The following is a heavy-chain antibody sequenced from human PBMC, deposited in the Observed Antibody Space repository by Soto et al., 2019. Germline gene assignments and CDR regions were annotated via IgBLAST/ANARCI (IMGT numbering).Heavy chain of an antibody. CDR2: ISSSGSST. CDR1: GFTFSHYA. J-gene: IGHJ4*02. CDR3: AMAGELYYFDY. V-gene: IGHV3-23*01. D-gene: IGHD1-26*01. Sequence: EVQLLESGGGLVQPGGSLRLSCAASGFTFSHYAMSWVRQAPGKGLEWVSSISSSGSSTYYADSVKGRVTISTDRSKNILYLQMDNLRVEDTAIYYCAMAGELYYFDYRGQGTLVSVSS.